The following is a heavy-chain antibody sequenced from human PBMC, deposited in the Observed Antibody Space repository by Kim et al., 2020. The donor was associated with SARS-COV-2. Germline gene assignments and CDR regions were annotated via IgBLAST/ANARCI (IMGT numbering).Heavy chain of an antibody. CDR2: GSH. D-gene: IGHD4-17*01. CDR3: ARGYKATVGY. V-gene: IGHV4-34*01. Sequence: GSHSYTPSLKSRVTRSVDTSKTQFSLKLSSVTAADTAMYYCARGYKATVGYWGQGTLVTVSS. J-gene: IGHJ4*02.